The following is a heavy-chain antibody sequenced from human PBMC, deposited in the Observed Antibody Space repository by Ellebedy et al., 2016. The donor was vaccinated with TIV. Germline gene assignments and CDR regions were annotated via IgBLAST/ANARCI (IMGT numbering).Heavy chain of an antibody. CDR2: IRSKANSYAT. D-gene: IGHD1-14*01. CDR1: GFTFSGSA. CDR3: TRQGNHGDFDY. V-gene: IGHV3-73*01. J-gene: IGHJ4*02. Sequence: GGSLRLSXAASGFTFSGSAMHWVRQASGKGLEWVGRIRSKANSYATAYAASVKGRFTISRDDSKNTAYLQMNSLKIEDTAVYYCTRQGNHGDFDYWGQGTLVTVSS.